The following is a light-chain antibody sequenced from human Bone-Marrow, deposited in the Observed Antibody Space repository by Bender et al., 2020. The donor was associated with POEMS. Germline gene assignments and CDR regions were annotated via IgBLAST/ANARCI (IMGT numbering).Light chain of an antibody. J-gene: IGLJ3*02. V-gene: IGLV2-14*03. CDR3: STWDDRLNAWL. CDR1: STDIGNFNF. CDR2: DVT. Sequence: QSALTQPASVSGSPGQSITISCTGTSTDIGNFNFVSWYQHHTGKAPKLLVYDVTKRPSGVSNRFSGSKSGNTASLTISGLQTEDAADYYCSTWDDRLNAWLFGGGTKLTVL.